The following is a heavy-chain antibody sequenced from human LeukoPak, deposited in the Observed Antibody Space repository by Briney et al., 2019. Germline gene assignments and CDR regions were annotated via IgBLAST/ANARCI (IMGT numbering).Heavy chain of an antibody. D-gene: IGHD3-16*01. CDR3: AKGSAALGGI. CDR2: IYYDGSNK. Sequence: GGSLRLSCAASGFTFTIYAMSWVRQAPGKGLEWVAIIYYDGSNKYYRDSVKGRFTISRDDSKSTLYLQMNSLRAEDTAVYYCAKGSAALGGIWGQGTMVTVSS. CDR1: GFTFTIYA. J-gene: IGHJ3*02. V-gene: IGHV3-30*18.